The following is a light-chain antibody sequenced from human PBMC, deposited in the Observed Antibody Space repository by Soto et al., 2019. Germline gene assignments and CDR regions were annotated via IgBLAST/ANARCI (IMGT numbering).Light chain of an antibody. J-gene: IGLJ2*01. Sequence: QSALTQPASVSGSPGQSITISCTGTSSDVGGYNYVSWYQQHPDKAPKLMIYDVSNRPSGVSNRFSGSKSGNTASLTISGLQAEDEADYYCSSYTSSSGHVVFGGGTKLTVL. V-gene: IGLV2-14*01. CDR3: SSYTSSSGHVV. CDR2: DVS. CDR1: SSDVGGYNY.